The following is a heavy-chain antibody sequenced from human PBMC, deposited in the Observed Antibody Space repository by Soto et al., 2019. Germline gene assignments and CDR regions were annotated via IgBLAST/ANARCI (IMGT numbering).Heavy chain of an antibody. J-gene: IGHJ4*02. D-gene: IGHD3-22*01. Sequence: PSETLSLTCAVSGGSISSGGYSWSWIRQPPGKGLEWIGYIYHSGSTYYNPSLKSRVTISVDRSKNQFSLKLSSVTAADTAVYYCARVTMIVVDKYYFDYWGQGTLVTVSS. CDR2: IYHSGST. CDR1: GGSISSGGYS. CDR3: ARVTMIVVDKYYFDY. V-gene: IGHV4-30-2*01.